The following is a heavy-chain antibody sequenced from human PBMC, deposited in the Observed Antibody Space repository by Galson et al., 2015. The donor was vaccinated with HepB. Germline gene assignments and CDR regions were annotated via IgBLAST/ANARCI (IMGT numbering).Heavy chain of an antibody. Sequence: SVTVSCKASGSTFTGYGISWVRQAPGQGLEWMGWISVYNGNINYAQNFQGRVTMTTDTSTSTAYMELRSLRSDDTAVYYCAREGRNWALDYWGQGTLVTVSS. D-gene: IGHD7-27*01. CDR1: GSTFTGYG. V-gene: IGHV1-18*01. CDR3: AREGRNWALDY. CDR2: ISVYNGNI. J-gene: IGHJ4*02.